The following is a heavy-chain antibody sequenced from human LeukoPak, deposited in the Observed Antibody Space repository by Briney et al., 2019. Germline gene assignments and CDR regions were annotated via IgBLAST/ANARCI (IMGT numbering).Heavy chain of an antibody. J-gene: IGHJ6*03. CDR2: ISSSSSYI. Sequence: GGSLRLSCAASGFTFSSYSMNWVRQAPGKGLEWVSSISSSSSYIYYADSVKGRFTISRDNAKNSLYLQMNSLRAEDTAVYYCARDARIPYCSSTSCWGGYYYYMDVWGKGTTVTVSS. CDR1: GFTFSSYS. V-gene: IGHV3-21*01. D-gene: IGHD2-2*01. CDR3: ARDARIPYCSSTSCWGGYYYYMDV.